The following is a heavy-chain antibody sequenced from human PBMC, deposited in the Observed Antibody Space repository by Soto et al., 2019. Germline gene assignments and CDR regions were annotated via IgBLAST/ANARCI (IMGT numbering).Heavy chain of an antibody. J-gene: IGHJ4*02. CDR1: GFTFSSYS. Sequence: GGSLRLSCAASGFTFSSYSMNWVRQAPGKGLEWVSSISSSSSYIYYADSVKGRFTISRDNAKNSLYLQMNSLRAEDTAVYYCARKMSVVRGVINLFDYWGQGTLVTVSS. V-gene: IGHV3-21*01. D-gene: IGHD3-10*01. CDR2: ISSSSSYI. CDR3: ARKMSVVRGVINLFDY.